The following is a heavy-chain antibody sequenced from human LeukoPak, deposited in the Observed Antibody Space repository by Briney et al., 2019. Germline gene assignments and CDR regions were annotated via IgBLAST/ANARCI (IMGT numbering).Heavy chain of an antibody. J-gene: IGHJ3*01. D-gene: IGHD6-13*01. CDR3: ARDLPLAAAAKDVFDL. CDR1: GGSISSGGYS. V-gene: IGHV4-30-2*01. Sequence: SETLSLTCTVSGGSISSGGYSWSWIRQPPGKGLEWIGNIHHSGGTYYNPSLKSRVTISVDRSKNHFSLTLNSVTAADTAAYYCARDLPLAAAAKDVFDLWGRGTLVTVSS. CDR2: IHHSGGT.